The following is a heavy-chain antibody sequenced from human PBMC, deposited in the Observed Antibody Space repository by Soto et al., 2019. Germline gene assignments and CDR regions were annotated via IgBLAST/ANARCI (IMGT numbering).Heavy chain of an antibody. Sequence: PSETLSLTCTVSGVSVTSASYLWSWIGQPPGKRLEWIGRIYDSGTTIYNPSLKSRVTMSVDTSNNQFSLRLTSVTAADTAVSYCVTAYKKHSSRTNVSYPLEFWDQGTTLAGSS. V-gene: IGHV4-61*01. CDR2: IYDSGTT. CDR3: VTAYKKHSSRTNVSYPLEF. J-gene: IGHJ6*02. D-gene: IGHD5-18*01. CDR1: GVSVTSASYL.